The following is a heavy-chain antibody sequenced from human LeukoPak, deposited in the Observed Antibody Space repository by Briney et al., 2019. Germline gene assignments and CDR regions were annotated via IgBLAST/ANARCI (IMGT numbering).Heavy chain of an antibody. J-gene: IGHJ3*02. CDR3: ARPAPPGGIVYGFHI. CDR2: INGGGGST. D-gene: IGHD1-14*01. CDR1: GFTFSSYV. Sequence: GGSLRLSCAASGFTFSSYVISWVRQAPGKGLEWVSAINGGGGSTYYADSVKGRFTISRDNSKNTLHLQMNSLGAEDTAVYYCARPAPPGGIVYGFHIWGQGTMVTVPS. V-gene: IGHV3-23*01.